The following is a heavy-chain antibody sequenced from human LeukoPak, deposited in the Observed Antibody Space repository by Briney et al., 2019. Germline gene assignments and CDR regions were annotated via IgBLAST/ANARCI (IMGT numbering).Heavy chain of an antibody. J-gene: IGHJ4*02. D-gene: IGHD2/OR15-2a*01. Sequence: PGGSLRLSCAASGFTFSRYWMSWVRQAPGKGLEWVANIKQDGSEKYYVDSVKGRFTISRDNAKNSLYLQMNSLRAEDTAVYYCARDPPFLSYFDYWGQGTLVTVSS. CDR3: ARDPPFLSYFDY. V-gene: IGHV3-7*01. CDR2: IKQDGSEK. CDR1: GFTFSRYW.